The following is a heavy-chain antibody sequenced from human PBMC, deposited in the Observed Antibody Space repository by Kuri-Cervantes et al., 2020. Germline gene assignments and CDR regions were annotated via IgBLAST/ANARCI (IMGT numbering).Heavy chain of an antibody. V-gene: IGHV3-7*01. CDR1: GFTFSSYW. D-gene: IGHD3-9*01. CDR2: IKQDGSER. Sequence: GESLKISCTASGFTFSSYWMSWVRQAPGKGLEWVANIKQDGSERYYVDSVKGRFTISRDNAKDSLYLQMNSLRAEDTAVYYCAREGYDILTGYYPFRGQGTLVTVSS. J-gene: IGHJ4*02. CDR3: AREGYDILTGYYPF.